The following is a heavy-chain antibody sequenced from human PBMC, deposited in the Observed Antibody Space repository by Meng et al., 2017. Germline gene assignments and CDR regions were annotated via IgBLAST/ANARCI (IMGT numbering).Heavy chain of an antibody. V-gene: IGHV3-11*04. CDR2: ISGGGSYI. CDR1: GFTFSDYY. J-gene: IGHJ4*02. CDR3: ARDLPPSYFDY. Sequence: GESLKISCAASGFTFSDYYMSWIRQAPGKGLEWVSSISGGGSYIYYADSVRGRFTISRDNARNSLYLRMNSLRVEDTAVYYCARDLPPSYFDYWGQGTLVTVSS.